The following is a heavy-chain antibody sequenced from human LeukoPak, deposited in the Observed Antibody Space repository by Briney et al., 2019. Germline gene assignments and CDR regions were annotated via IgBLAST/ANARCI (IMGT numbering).Heavy chain of an antibody. CDR2: IGSSSTNT. CDR3: ARSVEYYFDY. V-gene: IGHV3-11*03. Sequence: PGGSLRLSCAASGFTSSDYYMSWIRQAPGKGLEWVLYIGSSSTNTNYADSVKGRFTISRDNAKNSLYLQMNSLRAEDTAVYYCARSVEYYFDYWGQGTLVTVSS. CDR1: GFTSSDYY. D-gene: IGHD4-23*01. J-gene: IGHJ4*02.